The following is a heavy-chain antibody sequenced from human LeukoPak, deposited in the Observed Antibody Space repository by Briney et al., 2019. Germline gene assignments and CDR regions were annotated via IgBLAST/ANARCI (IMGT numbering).Heavy chain of an antibody. CDR1: GFTFDDYA. D-gene: IGHD2-15*01. V-gene: IGHV3-43*02. Sequence: PGGSLRLSCAASGFTFDDYAMHWVRQAPGKGLEWVSLISGDGGSTYYADSVKGRFTISRDNAKNSLYLQMNSLRAEDMALYYCAKDSRRYCSGGSCYSGLDYWGQGTLVTVSS. J-gene: IGHJ4*02. CDR2: ISGDGGST. CDR3: AKDSRRYCSGGSCYSGLDY.